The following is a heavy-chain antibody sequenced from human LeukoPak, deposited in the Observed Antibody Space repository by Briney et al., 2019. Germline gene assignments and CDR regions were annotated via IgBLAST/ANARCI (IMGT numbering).Heavy chain of an antibody. D-gene: IGHD4/OR15-4a*01. J-gene: IGHJ4*02. CDR2: TYYRSKWYY. CDR3: ARCLHDYGCLGYFDY. V-gene: IGHV6-1*01. Sequence: SQTLSLTCAISGDSFSSNSAAWTWIRQSPSRGLEWLGRTYYRSKWYYDYAVSVKSRIIINPDTSKNEFSLQLTSVTPEDTAVYYCARCLHDYGCLGYFDYWGQGTLVTVSS. CDR1: GDSFSSNSAA.